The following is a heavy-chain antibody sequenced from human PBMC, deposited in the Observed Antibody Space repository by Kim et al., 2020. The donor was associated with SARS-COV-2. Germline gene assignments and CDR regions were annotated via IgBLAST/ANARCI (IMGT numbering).Heavy chain of an antibody. CDR3: ARDRFYSTDSQGEFDY. Sequence: SETLSLTCTVSGGSISSSSYYWGWIRQPPGKGLEWIGSIYNDGGTYYNPSLKSRVTISVDTSKNQFSLRLSSVTAADAAIYYCARDRFYSTDSQGEFDYWGQGTLVTVSS. J-gene: IGHJ4*02. CDR1: GGSISSSSYY. V-gene: IGHV4-39*07. CDR2: IYNDGGT. D-gene: IGHD3-16*01.